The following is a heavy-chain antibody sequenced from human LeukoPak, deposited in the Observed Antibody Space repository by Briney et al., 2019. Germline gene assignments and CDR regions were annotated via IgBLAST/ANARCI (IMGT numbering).Heavy chain of an antibody. Sequence: KTSETLSLTCTVSGGSISSGGYYWSWIRQHPGKGLEWIGYIYYSGSTYYSPSLKSRVTISVDTSKNQFSLKLSSVTAADTAVYYCARETPLLGFLEQGSFDPWGQGTLVTVSS. CDR1: GGSISSGGYY. CDR2: IYYSGST. CDR3: ARETPLLGFLEQGSFDP. V-gene: IGHV4-31*03. D-gene: IGHD3-3*01. J-gene: IGHJ5*02.